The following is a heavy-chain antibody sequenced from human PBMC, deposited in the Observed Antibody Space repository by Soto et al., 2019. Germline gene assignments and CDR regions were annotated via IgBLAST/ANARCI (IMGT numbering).Heavy chain of an antibody. CDR2: ISGSGGST. V-gene: IGHV3-23*01. CDR1: GFTFSSYA. Sequence: GGFLRLSCAASGFTFSSYAMSWVRQAPGKGLEWVSAISGSGGSTYYADSVKGRFTISRDNSKNTLYLQMNSLRAEDTAVYYCAKPADNWNYLPYFDYWGQGTLVTVSS. CDR3: AKPADNWNYLPYFDY. J-gene: IGHJ4*02. D-gene: IGHD1-7*01.